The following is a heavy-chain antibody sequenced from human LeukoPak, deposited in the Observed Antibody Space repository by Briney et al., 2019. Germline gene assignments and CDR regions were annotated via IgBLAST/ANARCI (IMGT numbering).Heavy chain of an antibody. CDR2: ISNDGTNK. CDR1: GFTFSTYA. Sequence: GGSLRLSCAASGFTFSTYAIHWVRQAPGKGLEWLAIISNDGTNKYYADSVKGRFTISRDNSKNMLYLQTSSLRAEDTAVYYCAAGVIVTFYGMDVWGQGTTVTVSS. V-gene: IGHV3-30*03. CDR3: AAGVIVTFYGMDV. J-gene: IGHJ6*02. D-gene: IGHD3-16*02.